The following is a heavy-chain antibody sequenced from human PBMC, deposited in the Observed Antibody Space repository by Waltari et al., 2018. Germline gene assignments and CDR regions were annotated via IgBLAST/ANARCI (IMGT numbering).Heavy chain of an antibody. V-gene: IGHV4-34*01. CDR2: INHSGTT. Sequence: QVQLQQWGAGLLKPSETLSLTCAVYGGSFSGYYWSWIRQPPGKGLEWIGEINHSGTTNYNPSLKSRGTISVDTSKNQFSLNLSSVTAADTAVYYCARDPQLWHRHRVKTFDPWGQGTLVTVSS. CDR1: GGSFSGYY. D-gene: IGHD5-18*01. CDR3: ARDPQLWHRHRVKTFDP. J-gene: IGHJ5*02.